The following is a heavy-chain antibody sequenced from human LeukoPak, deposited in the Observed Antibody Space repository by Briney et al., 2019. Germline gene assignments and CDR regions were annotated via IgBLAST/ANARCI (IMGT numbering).Heavy chain of an antibody. Sequence: SETLSLTCAVYGGSFSGYYWSWIRQPPGKGLEWIGEINHSGSTNYNPSLKSRVTISVDTSKNQFSLKLSSVTAADTAVYYCARGQGPTYYYGSGSYYFDYWGQGTLVTVSS. CDR2: INHSGST. CDR1: GGSFSGYY. D-gene: IGHD3-10*01. V-gene: IGHV4-34*01. J-gene: IGHJ4*02. CDR3: ARGQGPTYYYGSGSYYFDY.